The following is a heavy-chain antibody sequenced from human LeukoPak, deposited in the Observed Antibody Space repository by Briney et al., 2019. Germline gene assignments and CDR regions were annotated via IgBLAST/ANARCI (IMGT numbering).Heavy chain of an antibody. D-gene: IGHD3-9*01. J-gene: IGHJ4*02. CDR1: GFTFSSYG. V-gene: IGHV3-30*18. CDR2: ISYDGSNK. CDR3: AKNQDWPGGGLDY. Sequence: PGGSLRLSCAAAGFTFSSYGIHWVRQAPGKGLEWVAVISYDGSNKYYADSVKGRFTISRDNSKDTLYLQMNSLRAEDTAVYYCAKNQDWPGGGLDYWGQGTLVTVSS.